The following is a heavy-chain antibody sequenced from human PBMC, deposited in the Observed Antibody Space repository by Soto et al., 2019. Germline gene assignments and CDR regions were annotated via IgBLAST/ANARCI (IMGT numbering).Heavy chain of an antibody. CDR1: GGSVSSGSYY. D-gene: IGHD2-15*01. J-gene: IGHJ6*02. Sequence: QVQLQESGPGLVKPSEPLSLTCTVSGGSVSSGSYYWSWIRQPPGKGLEWFGYIYYSGSTNYNPSLTSRVTISVDPTKHQFSLMLSSVTAADTAVYYCGRMGYGSGGSCYSSYYYGMDVWGQGTTVTVSS. CDR3: GRMGYGSGGSCYSSYYYGMDV. CDR2: IYYSGST. V-gene: IGHV4-61*01.